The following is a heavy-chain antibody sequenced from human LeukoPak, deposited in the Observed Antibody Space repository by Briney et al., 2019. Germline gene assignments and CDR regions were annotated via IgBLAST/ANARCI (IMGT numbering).Heavy chain of an antibody. Sequence: SGGSLRLSCAASGFTFSDYYMSWIRQAPGKGLEWVSYISSSGSTIYSADSVKGRFTISRDNAKNSLYLQMNSLRAEDTAVYYCARGGAATVKYYGDSYWGQGTLVTVSS. D-gene: IGHD4-17*01. CDR3: ARGGAATVKYYGDSY. CDR1: GFTFSDYY. CDR2: ISSSGSTI. V-gene: IGHV3-11*04. J-gene: IGHJ4*02.